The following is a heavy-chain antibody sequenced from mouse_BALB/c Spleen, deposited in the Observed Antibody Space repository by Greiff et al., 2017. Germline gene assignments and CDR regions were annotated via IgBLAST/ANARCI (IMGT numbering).Heavy chain of an antibody. CDR2: ISSGGSYT. Sequence: EVQVVESGGGLVKPGGSLKLSCAASGFTFSSYTMSWVRQTPEKRLEWVATISSGGSYTYYPDSVKGRFTISRDNAKNTLYLQMSSLKSEDTAMYYCTRDPHYYGSSYGFAYWGQGTLVTVSA. J-gene: IGHJ3*01. D-gene: IGHD1-1*01. CDR3: TRDPHYYGSSYGFAY. CDR1: GFTFSSYT. V-gene: IGHV5-6-4*01.